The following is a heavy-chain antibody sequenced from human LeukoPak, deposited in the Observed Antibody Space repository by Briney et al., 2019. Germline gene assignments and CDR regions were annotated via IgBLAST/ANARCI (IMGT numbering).Heavy chain of an antibody. Sequence: ASVKVSCKASGYTFTSYDINWVRQATGQGLEWMGWMNPNSGNTGYAQKFQGRVTMTRNTSISTAYMELSSLRSEDTAVYYCARRIPYYGDMDVWGQGTTVTVSS. J-gene: IGHJ6*02. CDR3: ARRIPYYGDMDV. CDR1: GYTFTSYD. D-gene: IGHD4-17*01. V-gene: IGHV1-8*01. CDR2: MNPNSGNT.